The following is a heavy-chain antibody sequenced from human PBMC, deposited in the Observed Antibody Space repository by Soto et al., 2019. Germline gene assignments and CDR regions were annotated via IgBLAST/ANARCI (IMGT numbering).Heavy chain of an antibody. CDR2: ISYDGSNK. D-gene: IGHD4-17*01. Sequence: QVQLVESGGGVVQPGRSLRLSCAASGFTFSSYAMHWVRQAPGKGLEWVAVISYDGSNKYYADSVKGRFTISRDNSKNTLYLQMKSLRAEDTAVYYCARGYYGGKSRGFDYWGQGTLVTVSS. J-gene: IGHJ4*02. CDR1: GFTFSSYA. V-gene: IGHV3-30-3*01. CDR3: ARGYYGGKSRGFDY.